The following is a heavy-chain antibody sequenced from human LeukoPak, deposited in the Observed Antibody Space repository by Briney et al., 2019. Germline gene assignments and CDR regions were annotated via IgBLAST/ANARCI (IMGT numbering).Heavy chain of an antibody. CDR2: ISGSGYTI. V-gene: IGHV3-23*01. Sequence: AGGSLRLSCAASGFIFSTYAISWVRQAPGRGLECVASISGSGYTIYHADSVKGRFTISRDNSKNTLYLQVNSLRAEDTAIYYCAKDLRVVGESSAGPLDHWGQGTLVTVSS. CDR1: GFIFSTYA. CDR3: AKDLRVVGESSAGPLDH. D-gene: IGHD2-15*01. J-gene: IGHJ4*02.